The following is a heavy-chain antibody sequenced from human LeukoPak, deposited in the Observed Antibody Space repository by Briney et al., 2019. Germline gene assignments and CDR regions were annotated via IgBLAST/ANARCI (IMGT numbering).Heavy chain of an antibody. Sequence: GGSLRLSCAASGFAFSSYWLHWVRQAPGKGLVWVSRIKGDERSTNYADSVKGRFTISRDNAKNTVYLEMNSLRAEDTAVYYCVRGQLWSYYHDYWGQGTLVTVSS. CDR2: IKGDERST. V-gene: IGHV3-74*01. J-gene: IGHJ4*02. CDR3: VRGQLWSYYHDY. CDR1: GFAFSSYW. D-gene: IGHD5-18*01.